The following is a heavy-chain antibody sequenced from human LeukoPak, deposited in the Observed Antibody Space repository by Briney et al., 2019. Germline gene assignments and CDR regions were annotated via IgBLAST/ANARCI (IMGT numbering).Heavy chain of an antibody. D-gene: IGHD3-22*01. CDR2: IYHSGST. CDR1: GGSISSSNW. Sequence: SGTLSLTCAVSGGSISSSNWWTWVRQPPGKGLEWVGEIYHSGSTNYNPSLRSRVTISVDKSRSQFSLELSSVTAADTAVYYCASRLDGSGGRSDYWGQGTLVTVSS. CDR3: ASRLDGSGGRSDY. V-gene: IGHV4-4*02. J-gene: IGHJ4*02.